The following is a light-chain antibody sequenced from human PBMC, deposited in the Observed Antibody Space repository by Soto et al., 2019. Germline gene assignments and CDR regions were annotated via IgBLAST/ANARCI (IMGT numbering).Light chain of an antibody. V-gene: IGKV1-12*01. CDR2: AAS. CDR1: QDINNR. CDR3: LQVKNFPRT. Sequence: DIQMTQAPSSVSASVGDRVTITCRASQDINNRVAWFQQRPGRAPKYLIQAASILQSGFPSRFSATGSGTDFTLPIDSLQPEDFATYYCLQVKNFPRTFGQGTKLESK. J-gene: IGKJ1*01.